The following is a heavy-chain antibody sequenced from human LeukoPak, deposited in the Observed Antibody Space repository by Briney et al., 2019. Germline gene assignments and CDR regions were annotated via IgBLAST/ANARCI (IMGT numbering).Heavy chain of an antibody. CDR3: ARVNRFLEWLLLGFDP. CDR2: INHSGST. CDR1: GGSFSGYY. J-gene: IGHJ5*02. Sequence: SETLSLTCAVYGGSFSGYYWSWIRQPPGKGLEWIGEINHSGSTNYNPSLKSRVTISVDTSKNQFSLKLSSVTAADTAVYYCARVNRFLEWLLLGFDPWGQGTLVTDSS. V-gene: IGHV4-34*01. D-gene: IGHD3-3*01.